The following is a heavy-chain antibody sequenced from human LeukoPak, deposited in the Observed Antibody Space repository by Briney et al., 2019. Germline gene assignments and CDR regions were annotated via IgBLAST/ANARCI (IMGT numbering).Heavy chain of an antibody. CDR2: ISYDGSNK. CDR1: GFTFSSYA. D-gene: IGHD3-3*01. CDR3: AREEYDFWSSTDDAFDI. J-gene: IGHJ3*02. V-gene: IGHV3-30-3*01. Sequence: GGSLRLSCAASGFTFSSYAMHWVRQAPGKGLEWVAVISYDGSNKYYADSVKGRFTISRDNSKNTLYLQMNSLRAEDTAVYYCAREEYDFWSSTDDAFDIWGQGTMVTVSS.